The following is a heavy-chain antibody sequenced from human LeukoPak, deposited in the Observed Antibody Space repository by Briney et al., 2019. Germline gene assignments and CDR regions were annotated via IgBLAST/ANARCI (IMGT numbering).Heavy chain of an antibody. CDR3: ARARDYGSGRANAFDI. J-gene: IGHJ3*02. V-gene: IGHV3-7*05. Sequence: PGGSLRLSCAASGFTFSSYWMSWVRQAPGKGLEWVANIKRDGSEKYYVDSVKGRFTISRDNAENSLYLQTNSLRAEDTAVYYCARARDYGSGRANAFDIWGQGTMVTVSS. CDR1: GFTFSSYW. D-gene: IGHD3-10*01. CDR2: IKRDGSEK.